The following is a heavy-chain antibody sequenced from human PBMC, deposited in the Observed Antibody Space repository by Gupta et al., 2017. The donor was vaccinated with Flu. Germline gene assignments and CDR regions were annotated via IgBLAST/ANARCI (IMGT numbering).Heavy chain of an antibody. D-gene: IGHD3-22*01. CDR2: IYSDGTST. CDR1: GLPFSHYY. CDR3: ARGGYYSYDAFDI. V-gene: IGHV3-74*01. J-gene: IGHJ3*02. Sequence: EGQLLQSGGTLVHPGRSLRLSGAASGLPFSHYYMHWARQAPGKGLVWVSRIYSDGTSTSYADSVKGRFTISRDNAKNTLYLQMNSLRVEDKAVYYCARGGYYSYDAFDIWGQGAVVTVSS.